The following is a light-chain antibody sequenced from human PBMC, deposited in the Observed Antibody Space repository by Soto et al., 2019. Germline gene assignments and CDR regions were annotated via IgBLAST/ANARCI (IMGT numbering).Light chain of an antibody. CDR1: QDISNY. CDR2: GAS. Sequence: DIPMTQSPSSLSAPVGDRVTITCRASQDISNYLAWYQQKPGKVPKLLIYGASTLQSGVPSRFSGSGSGTDFTLTISSLQPEDVATYYCQNYNSAPLTFGGGTKVEIK. J-gene: IGKJ4*01. CDR3: QNYNSAPLT. V-gene: IGKV1-27*01.